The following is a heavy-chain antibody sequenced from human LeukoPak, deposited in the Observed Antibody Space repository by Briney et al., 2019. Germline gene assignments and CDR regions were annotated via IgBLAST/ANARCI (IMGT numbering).Heavy chain of an antibody. V-gene: IGHV3-30*18. Sequence: GGSLRLSCAASGFTFSSYGMHWVSQAPGKGLEWEAILSYDGNNKYYADSVKGRFTISRDNSKNTLSLQMNSLRPEETAVYHCAKGRFWRRKTDYHFQHWGQGTLVTVSS. CDR2: LSYDGNNK. J-gene: IGHJ1*01. CDR3: AKGRFWRRKTDYHFQH. CDR1: GFTFSSYG. D-gene: IGHD1-1*01.